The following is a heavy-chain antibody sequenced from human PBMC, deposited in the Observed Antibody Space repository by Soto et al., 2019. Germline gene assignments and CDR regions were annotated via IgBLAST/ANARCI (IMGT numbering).Heavy chain of an antibody. CDR2: INAGNGNT. CDR3: ARDSPPVDY. CDR1: GYTFTGYA. Sequence: VKVSCKASGYTFTGYAMHWVRQAPGQRLEWMGWINAGNGNTKYAQKLQGRVTMTTDTSTSTAYMELRSLRSDDTAVYYCARDSPPVDYWGQGTLVTVSS. V-gene: IGHV1-3*01. J-gene: IGHJ4*02.